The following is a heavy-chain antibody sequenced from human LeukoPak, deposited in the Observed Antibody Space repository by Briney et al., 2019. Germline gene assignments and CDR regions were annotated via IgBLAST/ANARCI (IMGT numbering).Heavy chain of an antibody. CDR1: GGSVGSGGYY. J-gene: IGHJ4*02. CDR3: ARLRSGGYFEY. Sequence: SETLSLTCTVSGGSVGSGGYYWSWIRQPPGKGLDWIGYVYDSGSGKYKPSLNSRVTISIDTSKNQFSLKLNSVTAADTAVYYCARLRSGGYFEYWGQGTLVTVSS. V-gene: IGHV4-61*08. D-gene: IGHD4-17*01. CDR2: VYDSGSG.